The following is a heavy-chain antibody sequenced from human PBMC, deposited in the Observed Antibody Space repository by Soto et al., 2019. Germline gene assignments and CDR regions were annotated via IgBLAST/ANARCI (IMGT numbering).Heavy chain of an antibody. V-gene: IGHV3-23*01. CDR1: GFTFSNFA. Sequence: GGSLRLSCAASGFTFSNFAVSWVRQAPGKGLEWVSAISGSGVTTYYTDSVKGRFTISRDNSKNTLYLQMSSLRAEDTAVYYCAKASSFYYPFDYWGQGTLVTVSS. CDR2: ISGSGVTT. CDR3: AKASSFYYPFDY. D-gene: IGHD3-22*01. J-gene: IGHJ4*02.